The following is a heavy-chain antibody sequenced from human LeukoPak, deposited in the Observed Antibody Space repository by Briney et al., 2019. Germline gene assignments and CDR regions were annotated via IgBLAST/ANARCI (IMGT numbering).Heavy chain of an antibody. V-gene: IGHV3-23*01. Sequence: GGSLRLSCAASGFTFSSYWMSWVRQAPGKGLEWVSAISGSGGSTYYADSVKGRFTISRDNSKNTLYLQMNSLRAEDTAIYYCAKDPEGYCSSTSCPTPAWFDPWGQGTLVTVSS. J-gene: IGHJ5*02. CDR1: GFTFSSYW. D-gene: IGHD2-2*01. CDR2: ISGSGGST. CDR3: AKDPEGYCSSTSCPTPAWFDP.